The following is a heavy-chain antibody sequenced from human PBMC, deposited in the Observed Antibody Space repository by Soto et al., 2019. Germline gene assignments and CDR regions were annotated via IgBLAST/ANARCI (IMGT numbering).Heavy chain of an antibody. Sequence: ASVKVSCKASGYTFTRSGISWARQAPGQGPEWMGWISSYNGDTNYAQTFQGRVTMTTDTSTSTAYMELRSLRSDDTAVYYCAGEGGPPNYNQGMAFGGPGPRVTV. J-gene: IGHJ6*02. CDR1: GYTFTRSG. CDR3: AGEGGPPNYNQGMAF. V-gene: IGHV1-18*01. D-gene: IGHD1-20*01. CDR2: ISSYNGDT.